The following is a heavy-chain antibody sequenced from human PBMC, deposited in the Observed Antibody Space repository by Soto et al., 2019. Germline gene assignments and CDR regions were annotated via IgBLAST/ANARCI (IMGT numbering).Heavy chain of an antibody. CDR3: ARASRNWFDP. J-gene: IGHJ5*02. CDR1: GGSISSGGYY. Sequence: SETLSLTCTVSGGSISSGGYYWSWIRQHPGKGLEWIGYIYYSGSTYYNPSLKSRVTISVDTSKNQFSLKLSSVTAADTAVYYCARASRNWFDPWGQGTLVTVSS. V-gene: IGHV4-31*03. D-gene: IGHD6-13*01. CDR2: IYYSGST.